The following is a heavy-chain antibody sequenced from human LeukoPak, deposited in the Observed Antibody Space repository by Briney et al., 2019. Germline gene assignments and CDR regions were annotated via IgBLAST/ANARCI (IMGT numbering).Heavy chain of an antibody. CDR2: ISYDGSNK. V-gene: IGHV3-30-3*01. CDR1: GFMFRSYA. D-gene: IGHD3-3*01. Sequence: GGSLRLSCAASGFMFRSYAMHWVRQAPGKGLEWVALISYDGSNKYYADSVKGRFTISRDNSKNTLYLQMNSLRAEDTAVYYCARSIMIFGVARGLGDWFDPWGQGTLVTISS. CDR3: ARSIMIFGVARGLGDWFDP. J-gene: IGHJ5*02.